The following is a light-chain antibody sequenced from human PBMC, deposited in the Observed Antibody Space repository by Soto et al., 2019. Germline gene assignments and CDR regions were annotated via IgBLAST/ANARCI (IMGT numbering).Light chain of an antibody. J-gene: IGKJ1*01. V-gene: IGKV1-39*01. Sequence: DIQMTQSPSSLSASVGDRVTITCRASQNIASYLNWYQQRPGKAPELLIYAASSLQSGVPLRFSGSGSGTEFTHTFDTLQPKDFASYYCQRNFKVPRTSGKGTKVEL. CDR3: QRNFKVPRT. CDR2: AAS. CDR1: QNIASY.